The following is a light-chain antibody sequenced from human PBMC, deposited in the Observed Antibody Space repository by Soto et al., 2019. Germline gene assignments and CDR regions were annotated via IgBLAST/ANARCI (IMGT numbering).Light chain of an antibody. CDR2: ASY. CDR3: QHSYITPRYT. V-gene: IGKV1-39*01. CDR1: QSISSH. J-gene: IGKJ2*01. Sequence: DIQITQSPSSLSASVGDRVTITCRASQSISSHLNWYQHKPGRPPRLLIFASYILEGGVPSRFSGSGSDTYFNLTIDSLQPEDVATYYCQHSYITPRYTFGQGTQVEI.